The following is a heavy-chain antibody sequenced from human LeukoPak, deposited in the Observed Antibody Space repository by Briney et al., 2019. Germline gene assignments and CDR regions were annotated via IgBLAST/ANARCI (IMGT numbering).Heavy chain of an antibody. CDR3: AKDRYNWNYGGVDY. J-gene: IGHJ4*01. Sequence: PGGSLRLSCAASGFTFDSYAMSWVRQAPGKGLEWVSAISASGYNTYYADSAKGRFTISRDTSKNTLYLQMNSLGAEDTAIYYCAKDRYNWNYGGVDYWGHGTLVTVSS. CDR2: ISASGYNT. D-gene: IGHD1-7*01. V-gene: IGHV3-23*01. CDR1: GFTFDSYA.